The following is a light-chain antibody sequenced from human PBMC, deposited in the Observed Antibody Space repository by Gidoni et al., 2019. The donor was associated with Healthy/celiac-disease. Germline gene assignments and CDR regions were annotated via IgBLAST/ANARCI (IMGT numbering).Light chain of an antibody. CDR3: QQLNSYPQT. CDR2: AAS. CDR1: QGISTY. V-gene: IGKV1-9*01. Sequence: DFQSTKSPSFLSASVGDRVTITCRASQGISTYLAWYQQKPGKATKLLIYAASTLQSGVPSRFSSSGSGTEFTLTISRLQPEDFATYCCQQLNSYPQTFGQGTKLEIK. J-gene: IGKJ1*01.